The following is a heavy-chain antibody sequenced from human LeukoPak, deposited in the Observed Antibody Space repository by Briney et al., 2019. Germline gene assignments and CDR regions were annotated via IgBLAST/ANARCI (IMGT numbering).Heavy chain of an antibody. Sequence: AGGSLRLSCAASGFTFSSYWMHWVRQSPGKGLVWVSRIKTDGSDTYYADSVRGRFTISRGNAKNTLYLQMDSLRAEDTAVYFCARGDYSSHTLWGQGTLVTVSS. J-gene: IGHJ4*02. V-gene: IGHV3-74*01. CDR1: GFTFSSYW. D-gene: IGHD4-11*01. CDR2: IKTDGSDT. CDR3: ARGDYSSHTL.